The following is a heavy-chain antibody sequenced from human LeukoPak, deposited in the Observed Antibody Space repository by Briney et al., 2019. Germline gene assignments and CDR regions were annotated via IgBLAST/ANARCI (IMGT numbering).Heavy chain of an antibody. J-gene: IGHJ5*02. CDR1: GGSVSSSGYY. V-gene: IGHV4-61*08. D-gene: IGHD3-3*01. CDR2: IYYSGST. Sequence: SETLSLTCTVSGGSVSSSGYYWGWVRQPPGKGLEWIGYIYYSGSTNYNPSLKSRVTISVDTSKNQFSLKLSSVTAADTAVYYCARGVRFLEWLPNWFDPWGQGTLVTVSS. CDR3: ARGVRFLEWLPNWFDP.